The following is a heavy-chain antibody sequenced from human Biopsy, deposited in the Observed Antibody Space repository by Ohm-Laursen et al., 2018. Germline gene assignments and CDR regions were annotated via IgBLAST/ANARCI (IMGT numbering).Heavy chain of an antibody. J-gene: IGHJ4*02. CDR2: INGSGGST. Sequence: SLRLSCSAAGFTFSSHAMSWVRQAPGKGLECVSVINGSGGSTYYADPVKGRFTISRDNSRNTLYLQMNSLRVEDTALYYCATGFAVRFWGQGTLVTVSS. CDR1: GFTFSSHA. V-gene: IGHV3-23*01. CDR3: ATGFAVRF. D-gene: IGHD3-10*01.